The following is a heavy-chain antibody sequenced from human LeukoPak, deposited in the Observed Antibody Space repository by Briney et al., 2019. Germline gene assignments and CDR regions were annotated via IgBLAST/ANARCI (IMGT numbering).Heavy chain of an antibody. CDR1: GGSFSGYY. CDR2: INHSGST. CDR3: ARDWGYLDS. D-gene: IGHD3-16*01. Sequence: PSETLSLTCAVYGGSFSGYYWSWIRQPPGKGLEWIGEINHSGSTNYNPSLKSRVTISVDTSKNQFSLKLSSVTAADTAVYYCARDWGYLDSWGQGTLVTVSS. J-gene: IGHJ4*02. V-gene: IGHV4-34*01.